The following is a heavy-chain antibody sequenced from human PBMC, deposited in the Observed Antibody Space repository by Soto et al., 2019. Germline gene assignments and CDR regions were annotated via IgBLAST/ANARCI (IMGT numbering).Heavy chain of an antibody. CDR3: ARDRDVDDYGDYRPSDMVY. Sequence: QVQLVQSGAEVKKPGSSVKVSCKASGGTFSSYAISWVRQAPGQGLEWMGGIIPIFGTANYAQKFQGRVTITADEXMSXAXRELSSLRSEDTAVYYCARDRDVDDYGDYRPSDMVYWGQGTLVTVSS. V-gene: IGHV1-69*12. D-gene: IGHD4-17*01. CDR2: IIPIFGTA. J-gene: IGHJ4*02. CDR1: GGTFSSYA.